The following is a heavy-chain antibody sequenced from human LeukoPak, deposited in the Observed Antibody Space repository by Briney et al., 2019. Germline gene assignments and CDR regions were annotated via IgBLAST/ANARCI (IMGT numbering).Heavy chain of an antibody. J-gene: IGHJ6*03. CDR1: GYTFTSYD. Sequence: ASVKVSCKASGYTFTSYDINWVRQATGQGLEWMGWMNPNSGNTGYAQKFQGRVTMTRNTSISTACMELSSLRSGDTAVYYCARGGVVAAAGTGFYYYYMDVWGKGTTVTVSS. CDR3: ARGGVVAAAGTGFYYYYMDV. D-gene: IGHD6-13*01. V-gene: IGHV1-8*01. CDR2: MNPNSGNT.